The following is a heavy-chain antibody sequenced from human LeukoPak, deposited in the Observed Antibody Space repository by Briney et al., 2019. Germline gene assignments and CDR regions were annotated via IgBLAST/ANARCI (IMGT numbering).Heavy chain of an antibody. D-gene: IGHD3-22*01. Sequence: SETLSLTCTVSGYSISSGYYWGWIRQPPGKGLERIGRIYSSGSTNYNPSLKRRVTISVDTSKNQFSLKLSTVTAADTAVYFCARGPYSYESSGAFDIWGQGTMVTVSS. CDR3: ARGPYSYESSGAFDI. CDR1: GYSISSGYY. J-gene: IGHJ3*02. CDR2: IYSSGST. V-gene: IGHV4-38-2*02.